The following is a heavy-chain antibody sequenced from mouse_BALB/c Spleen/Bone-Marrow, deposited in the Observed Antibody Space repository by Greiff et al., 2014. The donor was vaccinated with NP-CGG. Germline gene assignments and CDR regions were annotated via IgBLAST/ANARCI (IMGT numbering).Heavy chain of an antibody. D-gene: IGHD2-4*01. J-gene: IGHJ3*01. CDR3: ASPIYYDYPLFAY. V-gene: IGHV2-9*02. Sequence: QVQLKQSGPGLVAPSQSLSITCTVSGFSLTSYGVHWVRQPPGKGLEWLGVIWAGGSTNYNSALMSRLSISKNNSKSQVFLKMISLQADDTAMYYCASPIYYDYPLFAYWGQGTLVTVSA. CDR1: GFSLTSYG. CDR2: IWAGGST.